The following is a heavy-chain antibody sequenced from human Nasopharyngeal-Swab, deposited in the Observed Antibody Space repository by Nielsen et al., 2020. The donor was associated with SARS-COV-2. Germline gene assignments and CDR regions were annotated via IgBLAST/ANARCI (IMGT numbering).Heavy chain of an antibody. J-gene: IGHJ6*02. V-gene: IGHV1-46*01. Sequence: ASVQVSCKASGYTFTSYYMHWVRQAPGQGLEWMGIINPSGGSTSYAQKFQGRVTMTRDTSTSTVYMELSSLRSEDTAVYYCAGAPTVTTTIVSYYYYGMDVWGQGTTVTVSS. D-gene: IGHD4-17*01. CDR3: AGAPTVTTTIVSYYYYGMDV. CDR1: GYTFTSYY. CDR2: INPSGGST.